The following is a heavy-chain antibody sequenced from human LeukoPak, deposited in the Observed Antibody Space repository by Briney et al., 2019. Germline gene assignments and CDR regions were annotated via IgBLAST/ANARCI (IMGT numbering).Heavy chain of an antibody. Sequence: KSSQTLSLTCTVSGGSISSGSYYWSWIRQPAGKGLEWIGRIYTSGSTNYNPSLKSRVTISVDTSKNQFSLKLSSVTAADTAVYYCARFSYGHPYDAFDIWGQGTMVTVSS. D-gene: IGHD5-18*01. CDR3: ARFSYGHPYDAFDI. V-gene: IGHV4-61*02. CDR2: IYTSGST. CDR1: GGSISSGSYY. J-gene: IGHJ3*02.